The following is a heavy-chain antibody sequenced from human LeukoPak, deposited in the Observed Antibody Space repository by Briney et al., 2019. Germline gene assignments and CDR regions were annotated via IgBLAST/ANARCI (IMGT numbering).Heavy chain of an antibody. Sequence: SETLSLTCTVSGYSITTSRYWGWIRQPPAKGLEWIGSIYQSGSTYYNPSLKSRVTISVDKSKNQFSLNLRSVTAPDTAVYYCARSLSTAGIHYWGQGILVTVSS. CDR3: ARSLSTAGIHY. D-gene: IGHD2-2*01. J-gene: IGHJ4*02. CDR1: GYSITTSRY. CDR2: IYQSGST. V-gene: IGHV4-38-2*02.